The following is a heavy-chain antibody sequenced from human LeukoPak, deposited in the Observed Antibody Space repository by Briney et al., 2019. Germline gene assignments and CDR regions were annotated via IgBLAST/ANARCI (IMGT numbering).Heavy chain of an antibody. V-gene: IGHV3-30-3*01. CDR2: ISYDGSNK. CDR1: GFTFSSYA. CDR3: ARGGSYYDILDNWFDQ. J-gene: IGHJ5*02. Sequence: GGSLTLSCPASGFTFSSYAMHWVRQAPGKGLEWVAVISYDGSNKYYADYVKGRFTISRDNSKNTLYLQMNSLRAEDTAVYYCARGGSYYDILDNWFDQWGQGTLVTVSS. D-gene: IGHD3-9*01.